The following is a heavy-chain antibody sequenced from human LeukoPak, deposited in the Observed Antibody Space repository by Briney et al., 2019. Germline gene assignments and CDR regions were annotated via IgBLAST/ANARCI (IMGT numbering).Heavy chain of an antibody. D-gene: IGHD6-13*01. CDR3: ARVGSAAAGSYFFDY. CDR2: ISNSGRAI. CDR1: GFGFSDYY. V-gene: IGHV3-11*01. J-gene: IGHJ4*02. Sequence: GGSLRLSCAASGFGFSDYYMTWIRQAPGKGLEWVSYISNSGRAIYYTDSLKGRFTISRDNAENSLYLQMNSLRAEDMAVYYCARVGSAAAGSYFFDYWGQGTLVTVSS.